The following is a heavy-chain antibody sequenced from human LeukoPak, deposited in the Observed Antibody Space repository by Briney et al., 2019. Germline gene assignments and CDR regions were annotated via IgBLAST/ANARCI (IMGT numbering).Heavy chain of an antibody. CDR1: GFIFRSYA. V-gene: IGHV3-30*04. J-gene: IGHJ4*02. Sequence: GGSLRLSCAASGFIFRSYAMHWVRQAPGKGLEWVAVISYDGSIEAYADSVRGRFTVSRDKSKNTLYLQMNSLRVEDTAVYSCARDRGLISAADYFDYWGQGTLVTVSS. CDR3: ARDRGLISAADYFDY. CDR2: ISYDGSIE. D-gene: IGHD6-13*01.